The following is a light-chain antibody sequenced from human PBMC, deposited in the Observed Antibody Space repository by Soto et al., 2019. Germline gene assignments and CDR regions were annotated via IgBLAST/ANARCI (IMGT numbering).Light chain of an antibody. V-gene: IGLV1-51*01. J-gene: IGLJ2*01. Sequence: QSVLTQSPSVSAAPGQQVTISCSGSSSNIGNNYVSWYQQLPGTAPKLLIYDNNKRPSGIPDRFSGSKSCTSGTLDITGLQTGDEADYYCATWDGSLPGEVFGGGTKVTVL. CDR3: ATWDGSLPGEV. CDR2: DNN. CDR1: SSNIGNNY.